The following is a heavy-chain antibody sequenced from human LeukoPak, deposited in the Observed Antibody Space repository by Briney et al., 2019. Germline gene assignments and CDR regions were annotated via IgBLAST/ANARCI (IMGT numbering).Heavy chain of an antibody. Sequence: PGGSLRLSCAASGFTFSSYGMHWVRQAPGKGLEWVTVISYDGSNKYFADSVKGRFTISRDNSKNTLYLQMNNLRAEDAAVYYCAKDRWARGIIVTAFDYWGQGTLVTVSS. CDR2: ISYDGSNK. CDR3: AKDRWARGIIVTAFDY. CDR1: GFTFSSYG. J-gene: IGHJ4*02. V-gene: IGHV3-30*18. D-gene: IGHD3-10*01.